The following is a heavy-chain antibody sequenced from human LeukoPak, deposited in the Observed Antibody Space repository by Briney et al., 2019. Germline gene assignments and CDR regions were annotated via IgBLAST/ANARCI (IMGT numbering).Heavy chain of an antibody. CDR3: AKQVFEGGPRDAFDT. J-gene: IGHJ3*02. D-gene: IGHD3-3*01. V-gene: IGHV5-51*01. CDR1: GYKFTNYW. Sequence: GESLKISCKGAGYKFTNYWIGWVRQMPGKGLEWMGIIYPGDSDIKYSPSFQGLVTLSADKSINTAYLQWSSLKASDTAMYYCAKQVFEGGPRDAFDTWGQGTMVTVSS. CDR2: IYPGDSDI.